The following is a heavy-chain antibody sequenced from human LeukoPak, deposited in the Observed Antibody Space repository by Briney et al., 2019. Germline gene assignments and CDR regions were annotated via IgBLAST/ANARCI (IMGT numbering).Heavy chain of an antibody. D-gene: IGHD4-17*01. Sequence: PSETLSLTCAVYGGSFSGYYWSWIRQPPGKGLEWIGYIYYSGSTNYNPSLKSRVTISVDTSKNQFSLKLSSVTAADTAVYYCARAGGDSYYYYYMDVWGKGTTVTVSS. CDR2: IYYSGST. CDR1: GGSFSGYY. V-gene: IGHV4-59*08. J-gene: IGHJ6*03. CDR3: ARAGGDSYYYYYMDV.